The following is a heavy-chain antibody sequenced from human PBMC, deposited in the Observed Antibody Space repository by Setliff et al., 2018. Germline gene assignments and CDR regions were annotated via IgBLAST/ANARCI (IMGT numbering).Heavy chain of an antibody. CDR2: IYYSGST. D-gene: IGHD2-21*02. J-gene: IGHJ4*02. CDR3: ARGGGYWSYFEF. CDR1: GGSISSSIYF. V-gene: IGHV4-39*01. Sequence: SETLSLTCNVSGGSISSSIYFWGWIRQPPGKGLEWIGNIYYSGSTYYSPSLKSRVTISVDTSKNQFSLEVLSLTAADTAVYYCARGGGYWSYFEFWGQGSPVTVSS.